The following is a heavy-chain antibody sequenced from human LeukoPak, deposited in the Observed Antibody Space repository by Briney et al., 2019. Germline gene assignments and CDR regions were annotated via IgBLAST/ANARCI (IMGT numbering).Heavy chain of an antibody. CDR3: ARVSAYYYDSSGYRIFDY. Sequence: SETLSLTCTVSGGSISNRNYYWGWIRQPPGKGLEWIGNIYYSGSTYYNPSLKSRVTISVDKSKNQFSLKLSSVTAADTAVYYCARVSAYYYDSSGYRIFDYWGQGTLVTVSS. D-gene: IGHD3-22*01. CDR2: IYYSGST. J-gene: IGHJ4*02. CDR1: GGSISNRNYY. V-gene: IGHV4-39*07.